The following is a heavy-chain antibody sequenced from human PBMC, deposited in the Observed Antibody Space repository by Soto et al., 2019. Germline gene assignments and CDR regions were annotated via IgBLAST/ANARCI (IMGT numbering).Heavy chain of an antibody. CDR3: ARGQGAFDM. CDR1: GYTFTSYG. Sequence: QVQLVQSGAEVKKPGASVKVSCKASGYTFTSYGISWVRQAPGQGLEWMGWISGYNGNTKYEQKVQARVTMTTDTSTSTDYMELRSLRSDDTALYYCARGQGAFDMWGQGTMVTVSS. CDR2: ISGYNGNT. J-gene: IGHJ3*02. V-gene: IGHV1-18*01.